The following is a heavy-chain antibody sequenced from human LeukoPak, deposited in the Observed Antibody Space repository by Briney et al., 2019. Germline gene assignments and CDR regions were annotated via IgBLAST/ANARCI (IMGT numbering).Heavy chain of an antibody. V-gene: IGHV3-30*18. J-gene: IGHJ4*02. Sequence: GGSLRLSCAASGFTFSSYGMHWVRQAPGKGLDWVAAISYDGSNKYYADSVKGRFTISRDNSKNTLFLQMDSLRAEDTAVYYCAKGSNRGVATIDYWGQGTLVTVSS. D-gene: IGHD5-12*01. CDR3: AKGSNRGVATIDY. CDR2: ISYDGSNK. CDR1: GFTFSSYG.